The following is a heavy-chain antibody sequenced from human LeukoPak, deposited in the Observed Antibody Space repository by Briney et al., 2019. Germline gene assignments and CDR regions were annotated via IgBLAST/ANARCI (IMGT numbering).Heavy chain of an antibody. CDR2: ISDSGDIT. V-gene: IGHV3-23*01. CDR1: GFAFANQA. CDR3: AKDARRTSGWYFFDY. Sequence: GGSLRLSCAASGFAFANQAMGWVRQASGRGLEWVSVISDSGDITYYADSVKGRFTISRDNSKNTLFLQMNSLRAEDTAVYYCAKDARRTSGWYFFDYWGQGTLVTVSS. D-gene: IGHD6-19*01. J-gene: IGHJ4*02.